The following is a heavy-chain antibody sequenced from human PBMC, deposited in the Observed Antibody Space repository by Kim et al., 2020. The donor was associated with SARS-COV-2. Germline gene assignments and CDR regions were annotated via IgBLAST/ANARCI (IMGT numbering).Heavy chain of an antibody. D-gene: IGHD2-15*01. Sequence: SGPTLVNPTQTLTLTCTFSGFSLNTAGVGVGWIRQPPGKALEWLALIYWDDDKRSNPSLKNRLTITKDNSKNQVVLTMTNMDPVDTATYYCARRLSAHRFDYWGQGTLVTVSS. CDR2: IYWDDDK. CDR1: GFSLNTAGVG. V-gene: IGHV2-5*02. J-gene: IGHJ4*02. CDR3: ARRLSAHRFDY.